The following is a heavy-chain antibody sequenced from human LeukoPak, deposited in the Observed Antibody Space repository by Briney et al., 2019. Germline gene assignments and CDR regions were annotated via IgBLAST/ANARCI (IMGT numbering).Heavy chain of an antibody. CDR2: IDPSDSYT. CDR1: GFTFTSYW. D-gene: IGHD3-10*01. J-gene: IGHJ3*02. Sequence: GESLKISCVASGFTFTSYWLAWVRQMPGKGLEWVGRIDPSDSYTNYGPSFQGHVTISADKSISTAYLQWSSLKASDTAMYYCARLRVRGVIGAFDIWGQGTMVTVSS. V-gene: IGHV5-10-1*01. CDR3: ARLRVRGVIGAFDI.